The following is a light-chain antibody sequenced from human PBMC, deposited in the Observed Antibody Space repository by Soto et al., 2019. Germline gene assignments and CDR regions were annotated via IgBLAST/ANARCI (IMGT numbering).Light chain of an antibody. CDR2: GAS. V-gene: IGKV3D-20*01. CDR1: QSVGSSY. Sequence: EIVLTQSPVTLSLSPGERATLSCGASQSVGSSYLAWYQQKPGLAPRLLIYGASIRATGIPDRFSGSGSGADFTLTISRLEPEDFALYYCQQYSTSRTFGQGTKVDIK. J-gene: IGKJ1*01. CDR3: QQYSTSRT.